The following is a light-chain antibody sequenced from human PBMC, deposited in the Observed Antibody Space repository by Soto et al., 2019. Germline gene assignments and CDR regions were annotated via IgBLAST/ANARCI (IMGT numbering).Light chain of an antibody. Sequence: QSVLTQPPSPSGPPGQRVTISCSGSSSNIGSGVVNWYQQLPGTAPKLLIYSNTQRPSGVPDRFSGSKSGTSASLAISGLQSEDEADYYCAAWDDSLNGPVFGAGTKLTVL. CDR3: AAWDDSLNGPV. CDR2: SNT. CDR1: SSNIGSGV. J-gene: IGLJ1*01. V-gene: IGLV1-44*01.